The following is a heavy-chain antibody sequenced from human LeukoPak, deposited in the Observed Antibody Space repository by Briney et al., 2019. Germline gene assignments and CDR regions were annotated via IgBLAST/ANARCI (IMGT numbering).Heavy chain of an antibody. CDR2: IYTSGST. CDR1: GGSVSSYP. CDR3: ASYSNYYFDY. Sequence: SETLSLTCTVSGGSVSSYPWSWIRQPAGKGLEWIGRIYTSGSTNYNPSLKSRVTVSVDTSKNQFSLKLSSVTAVDTAVYYCASYSNYYFDYWGQGTLVTVSS. D-gene: IGHD4-11*01. J-gene: IGHJ4*02. V-gene: IGHV4-4*07.